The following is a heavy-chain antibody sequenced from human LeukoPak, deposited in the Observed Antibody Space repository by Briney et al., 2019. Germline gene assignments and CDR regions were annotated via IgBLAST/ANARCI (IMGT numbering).Heavy chain of an antibody. D-gene: IGHD5-18*01. CDR3: AKYGTAMVTWGQLDY. CDR1: GFPFSSYG. J-gene: IGHJ4*02. Sequence: PGGSLRLSCAASGFPFSSYGMHWVRQAPGKGLEWVALMSYDGSNKYYADSVKGRFTISRDNSKNTLYLQMSSLRAEDTAVYYCAKYGTAMVTWGQLDYWGQGTLVTVSS. CDR2: MSYDGSNK. V-gene: IGHV3-30*18.